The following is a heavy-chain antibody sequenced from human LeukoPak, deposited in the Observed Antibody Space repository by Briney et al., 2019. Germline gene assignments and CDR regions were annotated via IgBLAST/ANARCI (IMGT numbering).Heavy chain of an antibody. Sequence: PSETLSLTCNVSGGSISRSSYFWGWIRQPPGKGLEWIGTIYYSGSTNYNPSLKSRVTMSVDTSKNQFSLKLSSVTAADTAVYYCARDRRDTAMEPWGQGTLVTVSS. V-gene: IGHV4-39*07. CDR3: ARDRRDTAMEP. J-gene: IGHJ5*02. CDR2: IYYSGST. CDR1: GGSISRSSYF. D-gene: IGHD5-18*01.